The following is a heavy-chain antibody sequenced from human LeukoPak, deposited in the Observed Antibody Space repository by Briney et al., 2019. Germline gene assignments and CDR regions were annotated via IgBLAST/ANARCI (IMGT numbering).Heavy chain of an antibody. V-gene: IGHV4-34*01. Sequence: PSETLSLTCAVYGGSFSGYYWSWIRQPPGKGLEWIGEINHSGSTNYNPSLKSRVTISVDTSKNQFSLKLSSVTAADTAVYYCACPSGNHLYSFDYWGQGTLVAVSS. CDR3: ACPSGNHLYSFDY. CDR2: INHSGST. CDR1: GGSFSGYY. J-gene: IGHJ4*02. D-gene: IGHD1-14*01.